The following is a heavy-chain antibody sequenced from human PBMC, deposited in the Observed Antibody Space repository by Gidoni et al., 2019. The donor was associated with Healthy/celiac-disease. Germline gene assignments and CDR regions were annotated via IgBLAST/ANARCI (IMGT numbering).Heavy chain of an antibody. CDR2: ISAYNGNT. CDR3: ARASVGSYDFWSGYLALDY. V-gene: IGHV1-18*01. Sequence: QVQLVQSGAEVKKPGASVKVSCKASGYTFTRYGISWVRQAPGQGLEWMGWISAYNGNTNYAQKLQGRVTMTTDTSTSTAYMELRSLRSDDTAVYYCARASVGSYDFWSGYLALDYWGQGTLVTVSS. CDR1: GYTFTRYG. D-gene: IGHD3-3*01. J-gene: IGHJ4*02.